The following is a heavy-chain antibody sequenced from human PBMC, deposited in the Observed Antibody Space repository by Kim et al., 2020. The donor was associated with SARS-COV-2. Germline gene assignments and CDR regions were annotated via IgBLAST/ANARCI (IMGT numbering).Heavy chain of an antibody. J-gene: IGHJ3*02. Sequence: GGSLRLSCAASGFTFSSYGMHWVRQAPGKGLEWVAVISYDGSNKYYADSVKGRFTISRDNSKNTLYLQMNSLRAEDTVVYYCAKTVWGSPADAFDIWGQGTMVTVSS. V-gene: IGHV3-30*18. CDR2: ISYDGSNK. CDR1: GFTFSSYG. CDR3: AKTVWGSPADAFDI. D-gene: IGHD3-16*01.